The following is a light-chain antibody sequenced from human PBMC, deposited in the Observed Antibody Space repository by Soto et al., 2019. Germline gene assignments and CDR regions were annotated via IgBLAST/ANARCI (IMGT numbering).Light chain of an antibody. Sequence: QSALTQPASVSGSPGQSITISCTGTSSDVGGYSYVSWYQQHPGKAPKLMIYEVSNRPSGVSNRFSGSKSGNTASLTISGLQAEDEADYYCSSYAGSTTLLFGGGTKLIVL. CDR2: EVS. CDR1: SSDVGGYSY. CDR3: SSYAGSTTLL. V-gene: IGLV2-14*01. J-gene: IGLJ3*02.